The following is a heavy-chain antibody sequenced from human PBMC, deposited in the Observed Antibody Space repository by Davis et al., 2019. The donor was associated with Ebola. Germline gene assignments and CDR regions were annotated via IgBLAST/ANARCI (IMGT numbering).Heavy chain of an antibody. CDR3: ATDPYGGNPQSADY. J-gene: IGHJ4*02. CDR1: RVTFRSNW. CDR2: INSDGSFT. Sequence: PGGSLRLSCSASRVTFRSNWMQWGRQAPGKGLVWVSRINSDGSFTSYADSVKGRFTIYSDNAKSTLFLQMNILRADDTAVYYCATDPYGGNPQSADYWGQGSLVTVSS. V-gene: IGHV3-74*01. D-gene: IGHD3-16*01.